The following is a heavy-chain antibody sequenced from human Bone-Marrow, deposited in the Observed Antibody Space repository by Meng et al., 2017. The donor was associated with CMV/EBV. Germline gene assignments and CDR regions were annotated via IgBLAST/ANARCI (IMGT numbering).Heavy chain of an antibody. V-gene: IGHV3-73*01. Sequence: GESLKISCAASGFTFSGSAMHWVRQASGKGLEWVGRIRSKANSYVTAYAASVKGRFTISRDDSKNTAYLQMNSLKTEDTAVYYCFSRYDYYGMDVSGQGTTVTVSS. CDR3: FSRYDYYGMDV. CDR1: GFTFSGSA. J-gene: IGHJ6*02. CDR2: IRSKANSYVT.